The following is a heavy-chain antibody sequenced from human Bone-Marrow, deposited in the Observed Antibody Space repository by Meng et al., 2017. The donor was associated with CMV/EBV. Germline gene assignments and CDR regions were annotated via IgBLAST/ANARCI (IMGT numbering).Heavy chain of an antibody. J-gene: IGHJ6*02. CDR1: GFTFSSHG. Sequence: GSLRLSCAASGFTFSSHGIHWVRQAPGKGLEWVALIWYDGSKKYYADSVQGRFAVSRDNSKNTLYLQMNSLRAEDTAVYYCAKVGCSGGSCYPVQDYYYGMDVWGQGTTVAASS. V-gene: IGHV3-33*06. CDR2: IWYDGSKK. D-gene: IGHD2-15*01. CDR3: AKVGCSGGSCYPVQDYYYGMDV.